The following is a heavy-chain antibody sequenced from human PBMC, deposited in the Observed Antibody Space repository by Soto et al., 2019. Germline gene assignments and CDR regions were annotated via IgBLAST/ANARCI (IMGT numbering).Heavy chain of an antibody. J-gene: IGHJ4*02. CDR3: ARAPVDIVVVPAATHCPDY. CDR1: GYTFTSYY. V-gene: IGHV1-46*03. CDR2: INPSGGST. D-gene: IGHD2-2*01. Sequence: ASLKVSCKASGYTFTSYYMHWVRQAPGQGLEWMGIINPSGGSTSYAQKFQGRVTMTRDTSTSTVYMELSSLRSEDTAVYYCARAPVDIVVVPAATHCPDYWGQGTLVTVS.